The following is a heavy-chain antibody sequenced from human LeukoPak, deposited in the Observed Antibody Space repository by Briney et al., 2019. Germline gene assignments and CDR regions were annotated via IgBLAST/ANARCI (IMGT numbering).Heavy chain of an antibody. J-gene: IGHJ4*02. D-gene: IGHD6-19*01. CDR3: AKGYSSAWNFFDY. CDR2: LSGSGSST. Sequence: GWSLRLSRVASGFNLSSYAMSWVRQAPPKGLEWVSSLSGSGSSTYYADSVKGRFTISRDNYKNTLQLQMNGLGAEDTDVYCCAKGYSSAWNFFDYWGQGTLVTVSS. CDR1: GFNLSSYA. V-gene: IGHV3-23*01.